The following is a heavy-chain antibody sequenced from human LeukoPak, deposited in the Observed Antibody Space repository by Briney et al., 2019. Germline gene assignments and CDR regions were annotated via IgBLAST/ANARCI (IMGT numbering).Heavy chain of an antibody. D-gene: IGHD3-10*01. CDR1: GFTFSSYG. J-gene: IGHJ6*02. CDR3: AKTTMVRGSLVGDYYYGMDV. CDR2: ISYDGSNK. Sequence: PGGSLRLSCAASGFTFSSYGMHWVRQAPGKGLEWVAVISYDGSNKYYADSVKGRFTISRDNSKNTLYLQMNSLRAEVTAVYYCAKTTMVRGSLVGDYYYGMDVWGQGTTVTVSS. V-gene: IGHV3-30*18.